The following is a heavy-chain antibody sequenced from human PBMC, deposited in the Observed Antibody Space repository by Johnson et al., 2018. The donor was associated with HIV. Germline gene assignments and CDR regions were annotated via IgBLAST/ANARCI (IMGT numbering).Heavy chain of an antibody. CDR1: GFTFSDYY. D-gene: IGHD4-17*01. Sequence: QVQLVESGGGLVKPGGSLRLSCVASGFTFSDYYMSWIRQAPGKGLEWISYISSSDSTIYSADSVQGRFTISRDNAKKSLYLQMNSLRAEDTAMYYCARDVTKDAFDIWGQGTMVTVSS. V-gene: IGHV3-11*04. CDR2: ISSSDSTI. CDR3: ARDVTKDAFDI. J-gene: IGHJ3*02.